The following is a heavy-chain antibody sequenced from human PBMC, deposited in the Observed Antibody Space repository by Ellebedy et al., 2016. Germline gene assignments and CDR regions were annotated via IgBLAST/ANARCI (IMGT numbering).Heavy chain of an antibody. CDR1: GFTFSSYA. CDR2: ISGSGGRT. Sequence: GESLKISXAASGFTFSSYAMSWVRQAPGKGLEWVSAISGSGGRTYYADSVKGRFTISRDNSKNTLYLQMNSLRAEDTAVYYCAKDRGQKIAVAEPLDLWGRGTLVTVSS. V-gene: IGHV3-23*01. D-gene: IGHD6-19*01. J-gene: IGHJ2*01. CDR3: AKDRGQKIAVAEPLDL.